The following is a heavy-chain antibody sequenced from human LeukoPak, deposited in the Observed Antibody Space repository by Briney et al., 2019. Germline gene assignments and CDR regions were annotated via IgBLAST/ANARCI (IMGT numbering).Heavy chain of an antibody. Sequence: GGSLRLSCAASGFTFSTHSMSWVRQAPGKGLEWVSAISGNGASTYYGGSVKGRFTISRDNSKNTVYLQMNNMRVDDTAVYYCARVAGWHWFDPWGQGTLVTVSS. D-gene: IGHD6-19*01. CDR3: ARVAGWHWFDP. J-gene: IGHJ5*02. CDR1: GFTFSTHS. CDR2: ISGNGAST. V-gene: IGHV3-23*01.